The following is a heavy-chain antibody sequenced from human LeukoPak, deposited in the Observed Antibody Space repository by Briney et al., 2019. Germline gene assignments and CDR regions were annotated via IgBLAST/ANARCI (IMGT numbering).Heavy chain of an antibody. J-gene: IGHJ4*02. CDR3: AREMGGGWYGDY. V-gene: IGHV1-8*01. CDR2: MNPNSGNT. Sequence: ASVKVSCKASGYTFTSYDINWERQATGQGLEWMGWMNPNSGNTGYAQKFQGRVTMTRNTSISTAYMELSSLGSEDTAVYYCAREMGGGWYGDYWGQGTLVTVSS. D-gene: IGHD6-19*01. CDR1: GYTFTSYD.